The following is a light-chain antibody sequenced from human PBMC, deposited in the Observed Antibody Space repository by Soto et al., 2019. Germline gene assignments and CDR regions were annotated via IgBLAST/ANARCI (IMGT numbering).Light chain of an antibody. J-gene: IGLJ2*01. CDR3: SSYTGSSTYVV. CDR2: DVN. V-gene: IGLV2-14*01. CDR1: SSDVGGYNY. Sequence: QSVLTQPASVSGSPGQSITISCTGTSSDVGGYNYVSWYQQHPGKAPKLMIYDVNNRPSGVSSRFSGSTSGNTAYLTISGLQAEDEADYYCSSYTGSSTYVVFGGGTKLTVL.